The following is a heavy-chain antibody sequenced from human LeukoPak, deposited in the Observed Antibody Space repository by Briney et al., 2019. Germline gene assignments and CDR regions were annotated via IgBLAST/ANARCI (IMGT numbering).Heavy chain of an antibody. CDR2: INAGNGNT. Sequence: ASVKVSCKTSGYTFTSYAMHWVRLAPGQRLEWMGWINAGNGNTKYSQKFQDRVTITRDTSASTAYMELSSLRSEDTAVYFCARGPYSIYWFDPWGQGTLVTVSS. CDR1: GYTFTSYA. J-gene: IGHJ5*02. CDR3: ARGPYSIYWFDP. V-gene: IGHV1-3*01. D-gene: IGHD4-11*01.